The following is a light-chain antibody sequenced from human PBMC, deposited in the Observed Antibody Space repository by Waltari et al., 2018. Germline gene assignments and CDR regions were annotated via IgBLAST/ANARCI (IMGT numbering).Light chain of an antibody. CDR3: QQYGTSPYT. CDR2: DAS. CDR1: QSVGRD. J-gene: IGKJ2*01. Sequence: SVLTQSPASLSLSPGERANLSCRASQSVGRDLAWYQQKPGQSPRLFIYDASSRATGIPDRFSGSGSGADFTLTISSLEPADFAVYYCQQYGTSPYTCGQGTKLETK. V-gene: IGKV3-20*01.